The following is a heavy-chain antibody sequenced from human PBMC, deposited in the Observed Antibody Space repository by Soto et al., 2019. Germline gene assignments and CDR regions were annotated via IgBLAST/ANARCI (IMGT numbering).Heavy chain of an antibody. CDR2: IYYSGST. CDR1: GGSISSGDYY. V-gene: IGHV4-30-4*01. D-gene: IGHD3-22*01. CDR3: ARGPAGYYDSSGYYPH. J-gene: IGHJ4*02. Sequence: QVQLQESGPGLVKPSQTLSLTCTVSGGSISSGDYYWSWIRQPPGKGLEWLGYIYYSGSTYYNPSLKSRVTISVDTSKDQFSLKLSSVTAADTAVYYCARGPAGYYDSSGYYPHWGQGTLVTVSS.